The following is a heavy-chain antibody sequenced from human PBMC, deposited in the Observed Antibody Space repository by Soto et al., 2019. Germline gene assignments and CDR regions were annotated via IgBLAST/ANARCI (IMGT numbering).Heavy chain of an antibody. CDR1: GFTFSSYA. V-gene: IGHV3-30-3*01. Sequence: GGSLRLSCAASGFTFSSYAMHWVRQAPGKGLEWVAVISYDGSNKYYADSVKGRFTISRDNSKNTLYLQMNSLRAEDTAVYYCARDHLTGTTVTDVWGQGTTVTVSS. CDR2: ISYDGSNK. D-gene: IGHD1-20*01. J-gene: IGHJ6*02. CDR3: ARDHLTGTTVTDV.